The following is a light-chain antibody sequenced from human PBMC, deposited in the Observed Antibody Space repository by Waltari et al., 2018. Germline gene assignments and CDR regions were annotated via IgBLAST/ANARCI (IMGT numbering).Light chain of an antibody. Sequence: EIVLTQSPGTASLSPGEIVILSCRASQSVGSSSLAWYQQTPGQAPRLVIYRASRSATGIPDRFSGSGSGTGFSLTISRLEPEDFAVYYSQQHGTLPATFGQGTKVEIK. CDR2: RAS. V-gene: IGKV3-20*01. CDR3: QQHGTLPAT. J-gene: IGKJ1*01. CDR1: QSVGSSS.